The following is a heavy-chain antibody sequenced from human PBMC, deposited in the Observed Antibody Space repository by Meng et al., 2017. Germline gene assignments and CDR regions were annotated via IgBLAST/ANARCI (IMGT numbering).Heavy chain of an antibody. Sequence: EGQLVEAGGGLVQPGGSLKLSGAASGFVFSDSAIHWVRQASGKGLEWVGVIERKGKNYATTYDASLSGRFTISRDESRNTAFLQMDSLNTEDTAMYYCTRDAGLLNWLDPWGQGTLVTVSS. CDR2: IERKGKNYAT. V-gene: IGHV3-73*02. CDR3: TRDAGLLNWLDP. J-gene: IGHJ5*02. CDR1: GFVFSDSA. D-gene: IGHD2/OR15-2a*01.